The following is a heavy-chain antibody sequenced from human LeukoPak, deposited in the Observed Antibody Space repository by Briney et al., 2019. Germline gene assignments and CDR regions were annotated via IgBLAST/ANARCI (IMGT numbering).Heavy chain of an antibody. CDR2: ISGSGGST. V-gene: IGHV3-23*01. CDR3: VRYPVGHIVVVTAMSFFDY. CDR1: GFSFNSYW. Sequence: PGGSLRLSCAASGFSFNSYWMSWVRQAPGKGLEWVSAISGSGGSTYYADSVKGRFTISRDNSKNTLYLQMNSLRAEDTAVYYCVRYPVGHIVVVTAMSFFDYWGQGTLVTVSS. J-gene: IGHJ4*02. D-gene: IGHD2-21*02.